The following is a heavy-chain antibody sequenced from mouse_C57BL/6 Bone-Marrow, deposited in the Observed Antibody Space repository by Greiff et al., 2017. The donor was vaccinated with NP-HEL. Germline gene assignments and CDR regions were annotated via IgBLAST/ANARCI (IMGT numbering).Heavy chain of an antibody. CDR1: GYTFTSYW. V-gene: IGHV1-5*01. D-gene: IGHD1-1*01. CDR3: LITTVVADAMDY. Sequence: VQLQQSGTVLARPGASVKMSCKTSGYTFTSYWMHWVKQRPGQGLEWIGAIYPGNSDTSYNQKFKGKAKLTAVTSASTAYMELSSLTNEDSAVYYCLITTVVADAMDYWGQGTSVTVSS. CDR2: IYPGNSDT. J-gene: IGHJ4*01.